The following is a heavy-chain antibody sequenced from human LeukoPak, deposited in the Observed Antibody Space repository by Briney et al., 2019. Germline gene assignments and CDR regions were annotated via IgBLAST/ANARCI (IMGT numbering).Heavy chain of an antibody. Sequence: GGSLRLSCAASGFTFSSYSMNWVRQAPGKGLEWVSSISSSSSYIYYADSVKGRFTISRDNAKNSLYLQMNSLRAEDTAVYYCASSYDSSGYYYDFDYWGQGTLVTVSS. V-gene: IGHV3-21*01. CDR2: ISSSSSYI. CDR3: ASSYDSSGYYYDFDY. D-gene: IGHD3-22*01. CDR1: GFTFSSYS. J-gene: IGHJ4*02.